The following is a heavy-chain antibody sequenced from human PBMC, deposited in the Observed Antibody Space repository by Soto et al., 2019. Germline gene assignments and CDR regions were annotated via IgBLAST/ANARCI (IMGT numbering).Heavy chain of an antibody. CDR1: GFTFSSYG. Sequence: QVQLVESGGGVVQPGRSLRLSCAASGFTFSSYGMHWVRQAPGKGLEWVAVISYDGSNKYYADSVKGRFTISRDNSKNTLYLQMNSLRAEDTAVYYCANGLEKQLVRKANFDYWGQGTQVTVSS. V-gene: IGHV3-30*18. CDR2: ISYDGSNK. CDR3: ANGLEKQLVRKANFDY. J-gene: IGHJ4*02. D-gene: IGHD6-6*01.